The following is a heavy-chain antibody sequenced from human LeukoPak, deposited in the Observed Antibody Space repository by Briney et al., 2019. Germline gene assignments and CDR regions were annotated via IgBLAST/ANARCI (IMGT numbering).Heavy chain of an antibody. D-gene: IGHD4-17*01. CDR2: IYYSGST. CDR1: GGSISSYY. CDR3: XRDXYGDYYYGMDV. J-gene: IGHJ6*02. V-gene: IGHV4-59*01. Sequence: SETLSLTCTVSGGSISSYYWSWIRQPPGKGLEWIGYIYYSGSTNYNPSLKSRVTISVDTSKNQFSLKLSSVTAADTAVYYCXRDXYGDYYYGMDVWGQGTTVTVSS.